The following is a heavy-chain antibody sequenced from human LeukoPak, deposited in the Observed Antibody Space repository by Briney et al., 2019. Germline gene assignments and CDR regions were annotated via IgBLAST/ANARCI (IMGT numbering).Heavy chain of an antibody. D-gene: IGHD2-8*01. J-gene: IGHJ2*01. CDR2: INPNSGGT. CDR3: ARDPPGSGMAIWYFDL. CDR1: GYTFTGYY. Sequence: ASVKVSCKASGYTFTGYYMHWVRQAPGQGLEWMGWINPNSGGTNYAQKFQGRVTMTRDTSISTAYMELSRLRSDDTAVYYCARDPPGSGMAIWYFDLWGRGTLVTVSS. V-gene: IGHV1-2*02.